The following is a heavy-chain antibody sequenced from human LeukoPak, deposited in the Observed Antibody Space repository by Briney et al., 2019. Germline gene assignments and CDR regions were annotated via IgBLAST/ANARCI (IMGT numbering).Heavy chain of an antibody. V-gene: IGHV1-46*01. CDR2: INPSAGNT. CDR1: GYTFISYY. Sequence: ASVKVSCKASGYTFISYYMYWVRQAPGHGLEWMGFINPSAGNTAYAQKFQGRVTMTRDTSTSTVYMDLTSLRSDDTAVYYCARGKYGDWYFDYWGKGSLVTVSS. CDR3: ARGKYGDWYFDY. D-gene: IGHD4-17*01. J-gene: IGHJ4*01.